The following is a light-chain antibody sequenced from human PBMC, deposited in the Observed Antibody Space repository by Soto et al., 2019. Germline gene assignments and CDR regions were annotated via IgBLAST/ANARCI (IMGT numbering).Light chain of an antibody. J-gene: IGLJ1*01. CDR1: SSDIGNYNY. CDR3: SSSTSTSTYV. CDR2: DVS. V-gene: IGLV2-14*03. Sequence: QSALTQPDSVSGSPGQSVAISCTAASSDIGNYNYVSWYQQRPGKVPKLIIHDVSDRPSGVSDRFSGSKSGNTASLTISGLEAEDEADYYGSSSTSTSTYVFGTGTKLTVL.